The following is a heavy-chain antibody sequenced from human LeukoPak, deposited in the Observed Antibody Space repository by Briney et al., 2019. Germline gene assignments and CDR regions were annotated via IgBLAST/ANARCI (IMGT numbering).Heavy chain of an antibody. D-gene: IGHD2-15*01. J-gene: IGHJ6*02. CDR3: AREGQNCSGGSCFWANYYYYGMDV. CDR1: GFTFDDYA. V-gene: IGHV3-66*01. Sequence: QSGRSLRLSCAASGFTFDDYAMPWVRQAPGKGLEWVSVIYSGGSTYYADSVKGRFTISRDNSKNTLYLQMNSLRAEDTAVYYCAREGQNCSGGSCFWANYYYYGMDVWGQGTTVTVSS. CDR2: IYSGGST.